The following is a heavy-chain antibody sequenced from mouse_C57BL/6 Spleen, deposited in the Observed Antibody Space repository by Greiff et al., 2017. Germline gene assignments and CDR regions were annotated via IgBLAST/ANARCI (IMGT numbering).Heavy chain of an antibody. D-gene: IGHD3-1*01. CDR3: TRSGEY. Sequence: QVQLQQPGAELVRPGASVTLSCKASGYTFTDYEMHWVKQTPVHGLEWIGAIDPETGGTAYNQKFKGKAILTADKSSSTAYMELRSLTSEDSAVYYCTRSGEYWGQGTLVTVSA. CDR1: GYTFTDYE. CDR2: IDPETGGT. V-gene: IGHV1-15*01. J-gene: IGHJ3*01.